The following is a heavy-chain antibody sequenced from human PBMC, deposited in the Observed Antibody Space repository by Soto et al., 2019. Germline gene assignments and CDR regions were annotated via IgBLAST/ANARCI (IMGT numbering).Heavy chain of an antibody. Sequence: SLRHSCTASLFTFSSYAMSWVLKNPGKGLEWVSGISGRGGSTYYADSVKGRFTISRDNSKNTLHLQMDSLRVEDTAVYYCAKGIHGYHYYGVEVWGQGTTVTVSS. V-gene: IGHV3-23*01. CDR2: ISGRGGST. J-gene: IGHJ6*02. CDR3: AKGIHGYHYYGVEV. CDR1: LFTFSSYA. D-gene: IGHD6-13*01.